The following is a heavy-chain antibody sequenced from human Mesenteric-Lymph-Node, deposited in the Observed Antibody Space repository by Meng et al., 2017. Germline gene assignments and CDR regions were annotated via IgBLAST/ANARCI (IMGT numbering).Heavy chain of an antibody. J-gene: IGHJ4*02. CDR1: GYDFSGFF. D-gene: IGHD6-6*01. Sequence: QEHLVQSGSEEKKPGASVKVSCKASGYDFSGFFMQWVRQAPGQRLEWMGRINPHTGGADYARNFQGRVTLTRDKSINTAYLELSRLTSDDTAVYYCARDFSPSIGGGKFDHWGQGTLVTVSS. CDR3: ARDFSPSIGGGKFDH. CDR2: INPHTGGA. V-gene: IGHV1-2*06.